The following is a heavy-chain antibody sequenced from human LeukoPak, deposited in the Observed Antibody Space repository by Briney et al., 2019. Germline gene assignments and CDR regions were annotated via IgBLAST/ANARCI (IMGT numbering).Heavy chain of an antibody. Sequence: SETLSLTCAVYGGSFSGYYWSWIRQPPGKGLEWIGCIYYSGSTNYNPSFKSRVTISVDTSKNQFSLKLSSVTAADTAVYYCARIDYYDSSGDDYWGQGTLVTVSS. CDR2: IYYSGST. CDR3: ARIDYYDSSGDDY. CDR1: GGSFSGYY. V-gene: IGHV4-59*01. J-gene: IGHJ4*02. D-gene: IGHD3-22*01.